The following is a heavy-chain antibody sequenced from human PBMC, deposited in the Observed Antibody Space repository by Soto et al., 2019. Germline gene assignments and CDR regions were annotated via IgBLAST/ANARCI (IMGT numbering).Heavy chain of an antibody. V-gene: IGHV4-30-4*01. CDR3: ARVRHINAFDI. Sequence: PSETLSLTCTVSGGSISSGDYYWSCIREPAGKGLEWIGYIYYSGSTYYNPSLKSRVTISVDTSKNQFSLKLSSVTAADTAVYYCARVRHINAFDIWGQGTMVTVSS. CDR1: GGSISSGDYY. D-gene: IGHD1-20*01. J-gene: IGHJ3*02. CDR2: IYYSGST.